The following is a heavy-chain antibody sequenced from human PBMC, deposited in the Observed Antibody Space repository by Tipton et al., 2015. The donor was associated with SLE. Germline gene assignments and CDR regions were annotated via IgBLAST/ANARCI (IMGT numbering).Heavy chain of an antibody. V-gene: IGHV4-59*08. CDR3: ARRGVAAMDV. CDR1: GGSINTFF. CDR2: IYYSGSS. Sequence: TLSLTCTVSGGSINTFFWSWIRQPPGKGLEWIGYIYYSGSSHYNPSLKSRATTLVDTSKNQFSLKLSSVTAADTAVYYCARRGVAAMDVWGQGTTVTVSS. J-gene: IGHJ6*02. D-gene: IGHD3-10*01.